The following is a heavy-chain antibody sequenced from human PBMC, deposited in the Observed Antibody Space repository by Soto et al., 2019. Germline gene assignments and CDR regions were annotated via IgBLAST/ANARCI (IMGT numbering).Heavy chain of an antibody. V-gene: IGHV4-59*01. CDR1: GGSISSYY. CDR3: ARVNSSGWYLWFDP. D-gene: IGHD6-19*01. Sequence: SETLSLTCTVSGGSISSYYWSWIRQPPGKGLEWIGYIYYSGSTNYNPSLKSRVTISVDTSKNQFSLKLSSVTAAGTAVYYCARVNSSGWYLWFDPWGQEPWSPSPQ. J-gene: IGHJ5*02. CDR2: IYYSGST.